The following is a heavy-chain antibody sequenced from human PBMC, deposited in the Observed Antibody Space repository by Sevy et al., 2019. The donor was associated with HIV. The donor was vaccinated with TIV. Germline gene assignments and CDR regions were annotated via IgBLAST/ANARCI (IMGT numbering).Heavy chain of an antibody. CDR2: RYYSGST. CDR1: GGSISSSNYY. V-gene: IGHV4-39*07. D-gene: IGHD1-26*01. CDR3: ARGGGSYYFDY. J-gene: IGHJ4*02. Sequence: SETLSLTCTVSGGSISSSNYYWGWIRQPPGKGLEWIGSRYYSGSTFYNPSLKSRVTISVDTSQNQFSLKVSSVTAADTAVYYCARGGGSYYFDYWGQGTLVTVSS.